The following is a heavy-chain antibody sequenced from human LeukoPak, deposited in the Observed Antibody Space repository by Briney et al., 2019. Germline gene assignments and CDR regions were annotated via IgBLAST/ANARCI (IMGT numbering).Heavy chain of an antibody. CDR1: GGTFSSYA. Sequence: SVKVSCKASGGTFSSYAISWVRQAPGQGLEWMGGIIPIFGTANYAQTFQGRVTITADKSTSTAYMELSSLRSEDTAVYYCATGNLIAAAGTDAFDIWGQGTMVTVSS. CDR2: IIPIFGTA. V-gene: IGHV1-69*06. J-gene: IGHJ3*02. CDR3: ATGNLIAAAGTDAFDI. D-gene: IGHD6-13*01.